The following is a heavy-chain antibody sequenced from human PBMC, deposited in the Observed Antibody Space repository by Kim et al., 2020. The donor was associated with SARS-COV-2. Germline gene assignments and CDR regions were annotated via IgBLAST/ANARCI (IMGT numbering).Heavy chain of an antibody. V-gene: IGHV3-21*01. D-gene: IGHD3-16*02. J-gene: IGHJ3*02. CDR1: GFTFSSYS. Sequence: GGSLRLSCAASGFTFSSYSMNWVRQAPGKGLEWVSSISSSSSYIYYADSVKGRFTISRDNAKNSLYLQMNSLRAEDTAVYYCARDRYDYVWGSYRKGHAFDIWGQGTMVTVSS. CDR3: ARDRYDYVWGSYRKGHAFDI. CDR2: ISSSSSYI.